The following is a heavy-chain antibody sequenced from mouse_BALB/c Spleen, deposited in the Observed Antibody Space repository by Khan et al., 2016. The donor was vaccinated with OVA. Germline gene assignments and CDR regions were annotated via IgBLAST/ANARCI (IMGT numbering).Heavy chain of an antibody. Sequence: VVLVESGPGLVAPSQSLSITCTISGFSLANYGVHWVRQPPGKGLEWLVVIWSDGTTTYNSALKSRLSISRDNSKSQVFLNMNRLQTDDTAMYYCARQPYYHYYIMDYWGQGTSVTVSS. CDR1: GFSLANYG. V-gene: IGHV2-6-1*01. CDR3: ARQPYYHYYIMDY. J-gene: IGHJ4*01. CDR2: IWSDGTT. D-gene: IGHD2-10*01.